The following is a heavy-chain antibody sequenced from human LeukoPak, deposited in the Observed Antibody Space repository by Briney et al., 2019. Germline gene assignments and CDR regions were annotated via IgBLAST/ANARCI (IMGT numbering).Heavy chain of an antibody. J-gene: IGHJ4*02. V-gene: IGHV3-48*04. D-gene: IGHD3-10*01. Sequence: AGGSLRLSCAASGFTLSSYSMNWVRQAPGKGLEWVSYISSSGSTIYYADSVKGRFTISRDNAKNSLYLQMNSLRAEDTAVYYCARDLYYGSGSYYHDYWGQGTLVTVSS. CDR2: ISSSGSTI. CDR1: GFTLSSYS. CDR3: ARDLYYGSGSYYHDY.